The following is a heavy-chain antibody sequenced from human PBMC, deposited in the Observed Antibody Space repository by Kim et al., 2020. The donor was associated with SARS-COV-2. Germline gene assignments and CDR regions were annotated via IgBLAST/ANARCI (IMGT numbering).Heavy chain of an antibody. J-gene: IGHJ4*02. V-gene: IGHV3-33*05. CDR3: ARVSGQLWPLDY. CDR2: ISYDGSNK. Sequence: GGSLRLSCAASGFTFSSYGMHWVRQAPGKGLEWVAVISYDGSNKYYADSVKGRFTISRDNSKNTLYLQMNSLRAEDTAVYYCARVSGQLWPLDYWGQGTLVTVSS. D-gene: IGHD5-18*01. CDR1: GFTFSSYG.